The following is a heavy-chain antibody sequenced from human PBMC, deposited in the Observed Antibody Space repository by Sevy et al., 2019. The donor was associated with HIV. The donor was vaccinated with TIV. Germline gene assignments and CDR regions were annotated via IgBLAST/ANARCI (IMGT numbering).Heavy chain of an antibody. CDR2: INPNTGDT. J-gene: IGHJ3*01. CDR3: AKLLIVVDDGFDV. Sequence: ASVKVSCQASGYTFTDYYLHWLRQAPGQGLERMGWINPNTGDTNYAQKFKGRVTMTRDTSMSTAFMDLTRLRSDDTAVYYCAKLLIVVDDGFDVWGQGTMVTVSS. CDR1: GYTFTDYY. D-gene: IGHD3-22*01. V-gene: IGHV1-2*02.